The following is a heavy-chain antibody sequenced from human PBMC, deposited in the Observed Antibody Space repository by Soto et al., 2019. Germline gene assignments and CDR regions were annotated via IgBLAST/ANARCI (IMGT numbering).Heavy chain of an antibody. V-gene: IGHV1-18*04. J-gene: IGHJ5*02. CDR1: GYTFTSYG. Sequence: SVKVSCKASGYTFTSYGISWVRQAPGQGLEWMGWISAYNGNTNYAQKLQGRVTMTTDTSTSTAYMELRSLRSDDTAVYYCARTGNYYDSSAMNWFDPWGQGTLVTVSS. D-gene: IGHD3-22*01. CDR3: ARTGNYYDSSAMNWFDP. CDR2: ISAYNGNT.